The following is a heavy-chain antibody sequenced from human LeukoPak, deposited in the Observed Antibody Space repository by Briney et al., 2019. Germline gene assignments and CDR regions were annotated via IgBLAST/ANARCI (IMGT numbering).Heavy chain of an antibody. CDR2: INHSGIT. V-gene: IGHV4-34*01. D-gene: IGHD1-26*01. CDR3: ARGQEGVGNHPIYYYYYMDV. CDR1: GGSFSGYY. J-gene: IGHJ6*03. Sequence: SETLSLTCAVYGGSFSGYYWSWIRQPPGKGLEWIGEINHSGITNYNPSLKSRVTISVDTSKNQFSLKLSSVTAADTAVYYCARGQEGVGNHPIYYYYYMDVWGKGTTVTVSS.